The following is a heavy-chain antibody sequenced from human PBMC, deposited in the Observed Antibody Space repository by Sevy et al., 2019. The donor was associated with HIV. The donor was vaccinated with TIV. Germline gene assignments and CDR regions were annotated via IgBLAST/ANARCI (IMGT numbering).Heavy chain of an antibody. CDR2: INRSGST. V-gene: IGHV4-34*01. CDR1: GGSFSAYY. CDR3: ARVYSSAPHFDI. D-gene: IGHD6-19*01. Sequence: SETLSLTCGVSGGSFSAYYWSWIRQPPGKGLEWIGEINRSGSTNYNPSLKSRVTISVDTSKKQFSLNLSSVTAADTAVYYCARVYSSAPHFDIWRQGTMVTVSS. J-gene: IGHJ3*02.